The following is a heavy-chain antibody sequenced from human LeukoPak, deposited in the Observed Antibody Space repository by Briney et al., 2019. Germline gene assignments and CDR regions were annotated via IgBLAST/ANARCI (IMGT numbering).Heavy chain of an antibody. CDR3: ARLYYYGAAYMDV. CDR2: NNPNSGGT. CDR1: GYTFTGYY. J-gene: IGHJ6*03. D-gene: IGHD3-10*01. Sequence: ASVKVSCKASGYTFTGYYIHWVRQAPGQGLEWMGWNNPNSGGTNYAQKFQGRVTMTKDTSISTAYMELSRLRSDDTAVFYCARLYYYGAAYMDVWGKGTTVTVSS. V-gene: IGHV1-2*02.